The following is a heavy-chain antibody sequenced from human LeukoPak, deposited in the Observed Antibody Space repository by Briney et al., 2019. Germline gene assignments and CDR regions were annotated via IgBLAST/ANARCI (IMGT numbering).Heavy chain of an antibody. CDR3: ARDVGHSSFDY. CDR2: IYYSGST. V-gene: IGHV4-59*01. CDR1: GGSIGSYY. Sequence: SETLSLTCTVSGGSIGSYYWSWIRQPPGKGLEWIGYIYYSGSTNYNPSLKSRVTISVDTSKNQFSLKLSSVTAADTAVYYCARDVGHSSFDYWGQGTLVTVSS. D-gene: IGHD6-19*01. J-gene: IGHJ4*02.